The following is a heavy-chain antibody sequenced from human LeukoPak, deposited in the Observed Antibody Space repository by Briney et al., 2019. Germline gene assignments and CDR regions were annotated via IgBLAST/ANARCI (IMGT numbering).Heavy chain of an antibody. J-gene: IGHJ4*02. V-gene: IGHV3-21*01. CDR2: ISSSSSYI. CDR1: GFTFSSYS. Sequence: GGSLRLSYAASGFTFSSYSMNWVRQAPGKGLEWVSSISSSSSYIYYADSVKGRFTISRDNAKNSLYLQMNSLRAEDTAVYYCARDWSSSSSTSYHNCLDGDYWGQGTLVTVSS. CDR3: ARDWSSSSSTSYHNCLDGDY. D-gene: IGHD6-6*01.